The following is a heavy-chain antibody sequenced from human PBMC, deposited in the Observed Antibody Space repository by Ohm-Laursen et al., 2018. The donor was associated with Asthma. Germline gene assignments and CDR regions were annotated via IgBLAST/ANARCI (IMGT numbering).Heavy chain of an antibody. CDR1: GYTFTSYG. D-gene: IGHD3-3*01. J-gene: IGHJ4*02. V-gene: IGHV1-18*04. CDR2: ISAYNGNT. Sequence: GASVKVSCNASGYTFTSYGISWVRQAPGQGLEWMGWISAYNGNTNYAQKLQGRVTMTTDTSTSTAYMELRSLRSDDTAVYYCARGMGHYDSKGFDYWGQGTLVTVSS. CDR3: ARGMGHYDSKGFDY.